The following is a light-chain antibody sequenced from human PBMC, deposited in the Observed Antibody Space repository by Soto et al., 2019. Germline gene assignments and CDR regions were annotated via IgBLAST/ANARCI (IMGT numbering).Light chain of an antibody. CDR3: QQYHVYPLT. V-gene: IGKV1-16*02. J-gene: IGKJ4*01. CDR1: QDISIY. Sequence: DIQMTQSPSSLSASVGDRVTITCRASQDISIYLAWFQQKPGKAPKSLIYAASNLQSGVPSKFSGSGSGTDFILTISSLQPEDFAIYYCQQYHVYPLTFGGGTKVEI. CDR2: AAS.